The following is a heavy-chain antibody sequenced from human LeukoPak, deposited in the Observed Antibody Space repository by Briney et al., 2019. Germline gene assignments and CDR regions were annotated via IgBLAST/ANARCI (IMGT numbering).Heavy chain of an antibody. CDR1: GGSISSSSYY. V-gene: IGHV4-39*01. D-gene: IGHD3-10*01. CDR3: ARQYGSGSLTQERFAFDI. Sequence: PSETLSLTCTVSGGSISSSSYYWGWIRQPPGKGLEWIGSIYYSGSTYYNPSLKSRVTISVDTSKNQFSLKLSSVTAADTAVYYCARQYGSGSLTQERFAFDIWGQGTMVTVSS. J-gene: IGHJ3*02. CDR2: IYYSGST.